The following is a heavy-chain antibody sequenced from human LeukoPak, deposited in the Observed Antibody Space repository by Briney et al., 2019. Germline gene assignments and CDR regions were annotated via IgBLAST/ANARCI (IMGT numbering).Heavy chain of an antibody. CDR3: ARGYGSGSYTPTKN. CDR1: GFTFSSYY. V-gene: IGHV3-7*04. J-gene: IGHJ4*02. Sequence: PGGSLRLSCAASGFTFSSYYMSWVRQAPGKGLEWVANIKHGASEKYYVDSVEGRFTISRDNAKNSLYLEMNSLRVEDTAVYYCARGYGSGSYTPTKNWGEGVLVTVPS. CDR2: IKHGASEK. D-gene: IGHD3-10*01.